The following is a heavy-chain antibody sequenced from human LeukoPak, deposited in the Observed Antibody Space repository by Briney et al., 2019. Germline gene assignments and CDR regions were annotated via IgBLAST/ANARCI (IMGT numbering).Heavy chain of an antibody. CDR3: AKDRLYDILAGDSPVWVLSNY. J-gene: IGHJ4*02. CDR1: GFTFSSYG. CDR2: IRYDGSNK. V-gene: IGHV3-30*02. D-gene: IGHD3-9*01. Sequence: QPGGSLRLSCAASGFTFSSYGMHWLRQAPGKGLEWVAFIRYDGSNKYYADSGKGRFTISRDNSKNTLYRQMNSLRAEDTAVYDFAKDRLYDILAGDSPVWVLSNYWGQETLVTVSS.